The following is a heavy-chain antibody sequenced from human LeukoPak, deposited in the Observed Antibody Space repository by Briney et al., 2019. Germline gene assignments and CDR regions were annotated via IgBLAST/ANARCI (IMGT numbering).Heavy chain of an antibody. J-gene: IGHJ6*03. V-gene: IGHV3-23*01. CDR2: ISGSGGST. Sequence: PGGTLRLSCAASGFTLYNYGMSWVRQAPGKGLEWVSAISGSGGSTIYADSVKGRFTISRDNSKNTLYLQMNSLRAEDTALYYCARGVRVDRVDWFETLYYYYYYMDVWGKGTTVTVSS. D-gene: IGHD3/OR15-3a*01. CDR1: GFTLYNYG. CDR3: ARGVRVDRVDWFETLYYYYYYMDV.